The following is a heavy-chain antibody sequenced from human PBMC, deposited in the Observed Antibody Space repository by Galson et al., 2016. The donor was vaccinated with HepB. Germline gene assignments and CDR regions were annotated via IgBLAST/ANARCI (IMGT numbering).Heavy chain of an antibody. CDR1: GFIFGDYA. CDR3: VKDMGAHDHGPEY. Sequence: SLRLSCAASGFIFGDYAMHWVRQGPGKGLEWVSGISWNSGRIGYADSVKGRFTISRDNAKNSLYLQMNSLRVEDTALYYCVKDMGAHDHGPEYWGQGTLVTVSS. D-gene: IGHD4-17*01. J-gene: IGHJ4*02. CDR2: ISWNSGRI. V-gene: IGHV3-9*01.